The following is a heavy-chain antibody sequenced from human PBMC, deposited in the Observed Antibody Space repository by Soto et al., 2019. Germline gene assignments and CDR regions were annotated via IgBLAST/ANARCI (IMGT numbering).Heavy chain of an antibody. J-gene: IGHJ3*02. V-gene: IGHV1-18*01. CDR3: ARGIVVVPAAIRPAFDI. Sequence: ASVKVSCKASGYTFTSYGISWVRQAPGQGLEWMGWISAYNGNTNYAQKLQGRVTMTTDTSTSTAYMELRSLRYDDTAVYYCARGIVVVPAAIRPAFDIWGQGTMVTVSS. CDR2: ISAYNGNT. CDR1: GYTFTSYG. D-gene: IGHD2-2*02.